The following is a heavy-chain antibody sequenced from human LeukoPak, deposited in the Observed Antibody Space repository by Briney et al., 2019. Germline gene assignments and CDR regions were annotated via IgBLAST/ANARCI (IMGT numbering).Heavy chain of an antibody. D-gene: IGHD3-3*01. CDR3: ARMWGVNYPFDF. CDR1: GGSISSNY. J-gene: IGHJ4*02. V-gene: IGHV4-59*08. CDR2: TYNSRTT. Sequence: SETLPFTCTVSGGSISSNYWSWIRQPQGKGREWMGYTYNSRTTNYNPSLGDRVTISVDTSKNQFSLKVSSVTAADTAVYSCARMWGVNYPFDFWGQGTLVTVSS.